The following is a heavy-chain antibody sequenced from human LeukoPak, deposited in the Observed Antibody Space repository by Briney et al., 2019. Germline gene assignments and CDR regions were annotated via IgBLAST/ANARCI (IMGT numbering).Heavy chain of an antibody. CDR1: GGSISSSSYY. CDR3: ARLMAVDPYYFDY. D-gene: IGHD2-15*01. Sequence: SETLSLTCTVSGGSISSSSYYWGWIRQPPGKGLEWIGSIYYSGSTYYNPSLKSRVTISVDTSKNQFSLKLSSVTAADTAVYYCARLMAVDPYYFDYWGQGTLVTVSS. CDR2: IYYSGST. V-gene: IGHV4-39*01. J-gene: IGHJ4*02.